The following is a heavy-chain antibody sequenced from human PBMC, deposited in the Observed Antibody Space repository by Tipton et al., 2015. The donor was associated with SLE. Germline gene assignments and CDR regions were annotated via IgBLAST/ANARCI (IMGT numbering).Heavy chain of an antibody. Sequence: TLSLTCTVSGGSISSHYWSWIRQPPGKGLEWIGYIYYSGSTNYNPSLKSRVTISVDTSKNQFSLKLSSVTAADTAVYYCARVGTGYARPRAWYFDLWGRGTLVTVSS. CDR2: IYYSGST. J-gene: IGHJ2*01. D-gene: IGHD5-12*01. CDR3: ARVGTGYARPRAWYFDL. CDR1: GGSISSHY. V-gene: IGHV4-59*11.